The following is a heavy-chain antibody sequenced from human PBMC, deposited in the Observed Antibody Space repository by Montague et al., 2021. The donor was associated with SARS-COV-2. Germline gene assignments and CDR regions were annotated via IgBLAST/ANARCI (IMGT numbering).Heavy chain of an antibody. Sequence: SETLSLTCAVYGGSFSVYYWNWIRQPPGKGLEWIGEIKHSGSTNYNPSLKSRVTMSVDTSKNQFSLKLSSVTAADTAVYYCARGAREGYGFRLWSFDSWGQGTLVTVSS. V-gene: IGHV4-34*01. CDR2: IKHSGST. D-gene: IGHD3-10*01. J-gene: IGHJ4*02. CDR1: GGSFSVYY. CDR3: ARGAREGYGFRLWSFDS.